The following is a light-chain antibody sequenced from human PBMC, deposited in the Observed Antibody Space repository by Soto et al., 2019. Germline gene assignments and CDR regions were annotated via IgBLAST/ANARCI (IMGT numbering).Light chain of an antibody. CDR3: QEYNSYSGT. Sequence: DIHMTQSHSTLSASVGDRVTITCRASQSISGWLAWYQQKPGKAPKLLIYKASSLESGVPSRFSGSGSGTEFTLTISSLQPDDFATYYCQEYNSYSGTFGQGTKVEIK. V-gene: IGKV1-5*03. CDR1: QSISGW. J-gene: IGKJ1*01. CDR2: KAS.